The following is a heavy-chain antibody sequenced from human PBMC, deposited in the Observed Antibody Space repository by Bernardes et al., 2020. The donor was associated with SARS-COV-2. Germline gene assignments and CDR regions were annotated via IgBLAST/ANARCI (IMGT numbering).Heavy chain of an antibody. CDR1: GFTFNNYW. Sequence: GGSLRLSCAASGFTFNNYWMTWIRRTPGKGLEWVANIKQDGSEKYYEDSVKGRFTISRDNARNSVNLQMSSLRAEDTAVYYCARGGRQAYDGQGNPYVWYVEYWGQGIPVTVSS. J-gene: IGHJ4*02. V-gene: IGHV3-7*03. CDR3: ARGGRQAYDGQGNPYVWYVEY. D-gene: IGHD3-22*01. CDR2: IKQDGSEK.